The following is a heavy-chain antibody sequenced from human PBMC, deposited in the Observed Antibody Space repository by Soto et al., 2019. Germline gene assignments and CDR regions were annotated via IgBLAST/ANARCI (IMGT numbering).Heavy chain of an antibody. CDR1: GYTFTSYD. V-gene: IGHV1-8*01. Sequence: GASVKASCKASGYTFTSYDINWVRRATGQGLEWMGWMNPNSGNTGYAQKFQGRVTMTRNTSISTAYMELSSLISEDTAVYYCASGKKLGRADYWGQGSLVTVCS. J-gene: IGHJ4*02. D-gene: IGHD6-6*01. CDR3: ASGKKLGRADY. CDR2: MNPNSGNT.